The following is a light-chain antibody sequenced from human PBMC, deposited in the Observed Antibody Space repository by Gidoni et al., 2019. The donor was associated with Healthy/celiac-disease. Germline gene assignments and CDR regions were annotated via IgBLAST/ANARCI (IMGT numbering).Light chain of an antibody. CDR1: QSISSY. Sequence: DIQMTQSPSSLSASVGDRVTITCRASQSISSYLNWYQQKPGKAPKLLIYAASSLQSGVPSRFSGSGSGTDFTLTISSLQPEDFETYYCQQSYGTPWTFGQGTKVEIK. J-gene: IGKJ1*01. V-gene: IGKV1-39*01. CDR3: QQSYGTPWT. CDR2: AAS.